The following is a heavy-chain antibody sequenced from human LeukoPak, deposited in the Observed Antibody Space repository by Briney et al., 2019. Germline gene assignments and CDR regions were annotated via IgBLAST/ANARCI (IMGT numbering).Heavy chain of an antibody. V-gene: IGHV3-15*01. CDR3: TTGIAAAGMGY. J-gene: IGHJ4*02. CDR1: GFTFSNAW. Sequence: TGGSLRLSCAASGFTFSNAWMSWVRQAPGKGLEWVGRIKSKTDGGTTDYAAPVKGRFTISRDDSKNTLYLQMNSLKTEDTAVYYCTTGIAAAGMGYWGQGTLVTVSS. D-gene: IGHD6-13*01. CDR2: IKSKTDGGTT.